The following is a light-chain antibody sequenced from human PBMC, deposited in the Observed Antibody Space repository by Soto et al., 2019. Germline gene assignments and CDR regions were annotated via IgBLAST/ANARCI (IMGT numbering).Light chain of an antibody. Sequence: DIQMTQSPSSLSASVGDRVTITCRASQSSSSYFNWYQQKPGQAPKLLIYAASSLQSGVPSRFSGSGSGTDFTLTISSLQPEDFATYYCQQSYSTLLTFGQGTKVEVK. J-gene: IGKJ1*01. CDR3: QQSYSTLLT. CDR1: QSSSSY. CDR2: AAS. V-gene: IGKV1-39*01.